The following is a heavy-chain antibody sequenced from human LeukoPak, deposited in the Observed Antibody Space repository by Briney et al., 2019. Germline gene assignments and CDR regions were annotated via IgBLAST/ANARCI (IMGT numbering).Heavy chain of an antibody. V-gene: IGHV4-34*01. D-gene: IGHD2-15*01. CDR1: DGSFSGYY. J-gene: IGHJ4*02. CDR3: AGSPVVVVAASAQNHFDY. Sequence: SETLSLTCAVYDGSFSGYYWSLIRQPPGKGLEWIGEINHSGSTNYNPSLKSRVTISVDTSKNQFSLKLSSVTAADTAVYYCAGSPVVVVAASAQNHFDYWGQGTLVTVSS. CDR2: INHSGST.